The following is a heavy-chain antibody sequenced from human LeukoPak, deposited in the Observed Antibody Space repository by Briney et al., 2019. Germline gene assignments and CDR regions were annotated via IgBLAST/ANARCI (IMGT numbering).Heavy chain of an antibody. D-gene: IGHD3-10*01. V-gene: IGHV3-74*01. Sequence: PGGSLRLSCAASGFTFSSYWMHWVRQAPGKGLVWVSRINSDGSSTSYADSVKGRFTISRDNSKNTLYVQMNRLRAEDTAVYYCAKGYYGSGSYGLVAFDIWGQGTMVTVSS. CDR2: INSDGSST. J-gene: IGHJ3*02. CDR1: GFTFSSYW. CDR3: AKGYYGSGSYGLVAFDI.